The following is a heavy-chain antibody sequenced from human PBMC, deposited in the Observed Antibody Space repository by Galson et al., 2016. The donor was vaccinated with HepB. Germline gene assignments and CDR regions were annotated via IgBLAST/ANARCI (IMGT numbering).Heavy chain of an antibody. V-gene: IGHV3-7*01. CDR2: IHPGGSEK. CDR3: ARDRVTASGYGWGYDY. Sequence: SLRLSCATSGFTFSGYWMTWVRQAPGKGLEWVANIHPGGSEKYYVDPVKGRFTLSRDNAKNSVYLQMNSLRDEDTAVYYCARDRVTASGYGWGYDYWGQGTLVTVAS. CDR1: GFTFSGYW. D-gene: IGHD2-21*01. J-gene: IGHJ4*02.